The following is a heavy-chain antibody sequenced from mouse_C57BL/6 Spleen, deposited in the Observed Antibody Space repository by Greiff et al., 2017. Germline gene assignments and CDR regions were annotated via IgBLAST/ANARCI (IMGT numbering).Heavy chain of an antibody. CDR2: ISDGGSYT. V-gene: IGHV5-4*01. Sequence: EVQLVESGGGLVKPGGSLKLSCAASGFTFSSYAMSWVRQTPEKRLEWVATISDGGSYTYYPDNVKGRFTISRDNAKNNLYLQMSHLKSEDTAMYDCARDRLRLGFDYWGQGATLTVSS. CDR1: GFTFSSYA. J-gene: IGHJ2*01. CDR3: ARDRLRLGFDY. D-gene: IGHD1-2*01.